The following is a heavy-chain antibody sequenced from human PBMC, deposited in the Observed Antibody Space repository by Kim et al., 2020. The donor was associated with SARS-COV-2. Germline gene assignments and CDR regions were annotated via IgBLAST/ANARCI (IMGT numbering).Heavy chain of an antibody. Sequence: SVKVSCKTSGGTFSSYAINWVRQAPGQGLEWMGRIIPIFDTANYAQKFQGGVTITADESTSTAYMELSSLRSEDTAVYYCARGGAVTGTRYYYYGMDVWGQGTTVTVSS. CDR2: IIPIFDTA. J-gene: IGHJ6*02. CDR3: ARGGAVTGTRYYYYGMDV. CDR1: GGTFSSYA. V-gene: IGHV1-69*13. D-gene: IGHD6-19*01.